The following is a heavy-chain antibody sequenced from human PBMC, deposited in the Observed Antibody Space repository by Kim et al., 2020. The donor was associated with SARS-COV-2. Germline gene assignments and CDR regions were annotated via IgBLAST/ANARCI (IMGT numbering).Heavy chain of an antibody. CDR3: AKSVGATHPPFDY. D-gene: IGHD1-26*01. CDR2: IYSGGSST. CDR1: GFTFSSYA. V-gene: IGHV3-23*03. J-gene: IGHJ4*02. Sequence: GGSLRLSCAASGFTFSSYAMSWVRQAPGKGLEWVSVIYSGGSSTYYADSVKGRFTISRDNSKNTLYLQMNSLRAEDTAVYYCAKSVGATHPPFDYWGQGTLVTVSS.